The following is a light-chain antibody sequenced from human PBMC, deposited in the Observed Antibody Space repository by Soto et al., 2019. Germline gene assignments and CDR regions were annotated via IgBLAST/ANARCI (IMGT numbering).Light chain of an antibody. Sequence: QSVLTQPASVSGSPGQSITISCTGTTTDVGGYNFVSWYQQHPGKVPKLIIYEVSNRPSGVSNRFSGSKSDNTASLTISGLQAEDEADYYCCSYVSSKTYVFGTGTKATVL. CDR1: TTDVGGYNF. J-gene: IGLJ1*01. CDR3: CSYVSSKTYV. V-gene: IGLV2-14*01. CDR2: EVS.